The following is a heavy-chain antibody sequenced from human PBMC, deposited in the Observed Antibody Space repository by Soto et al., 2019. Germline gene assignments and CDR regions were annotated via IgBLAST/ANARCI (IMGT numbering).Heavy chain of an antibody. V-gene: IGHV2-5*02. CDR2: IYWDDDM. D-gene: IGHD2-2*01. J-gene: IGHJ4*02. CDR1: GFSLSTSGVG. CDR3: ARLLGYCSGSNCRYFLYS. Sequence: QITLKESGPTLMEPTQTLTLTCTFSGFSLSTSGVGVGWIRQPPRKALEWLALIYWDDDMRYSPSLRSRLTIAKDTSENQVVLTMTNMDPVDTDTYYCARLLGYCSGSNCRYFLYSWGQGTLVTVS.